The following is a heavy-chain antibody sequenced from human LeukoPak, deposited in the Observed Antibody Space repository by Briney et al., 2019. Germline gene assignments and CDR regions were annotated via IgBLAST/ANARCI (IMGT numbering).Heavy chain of an antibody. J-gene: IGHJ4*02. V-gene: IGHV1-2*02. CDR2: INPNSGGT. CDR1: GYTFTGYY. CDR3: ARDRASYSGSYYQLGY. Sequence: ASVKVSCKSSGYTFTGYYMHWVRKAPGQGLAWMGWINPNSGGTNYAQKFQGRVTMTRDTSISTAYMELSRLRSDDTAVYYCARDRASYSGSYYQLGYWGQGTLVTVSS. D-gene: IGHD1-26*01.